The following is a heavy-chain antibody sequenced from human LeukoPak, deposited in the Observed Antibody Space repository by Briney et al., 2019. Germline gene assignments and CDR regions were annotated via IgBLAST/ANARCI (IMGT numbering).Heavy chain of an antibody. D-gene: IGHD6-19*01. Sequence: SETLSLTCTVSGGSISSYCWSWIRQPPGKGLEGIGYIYYSGSTNYTPSLKSRVTISVDTSKNQFSLKLSSVTAADTAVYYCARLSSGWYGDQDYWGQGTLVTVSS. CDR1: GGSISSYC. CDR3: ARLSSGWYGDQDY. V-gene: IGHV4-59*08. J-gene: IGHJ4*02. CDR2: IYYSGST.